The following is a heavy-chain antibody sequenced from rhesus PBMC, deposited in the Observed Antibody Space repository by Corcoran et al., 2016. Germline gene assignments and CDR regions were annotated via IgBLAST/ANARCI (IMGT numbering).Heavy chain of an antibody. D-gene: IGHD3-16*01. CDR2: IYGISTST. Sequence: QVQLQESGPGLVKPSETLSLTCAVSGGSISDSYRWSWIRQPPGKGLEWIGYIYGISTSTNYNPTLKSRVTISKDTSKNQFSLKLSSVTAADTAVYYCAREQGGSYTFFDYWGQGVLVTVSS. V-gene: IGHV4S10*01. CDR1: GGSISDSYR. J-gene: IGHJ4*01. CDR3: AREQGGSYTFFDY.